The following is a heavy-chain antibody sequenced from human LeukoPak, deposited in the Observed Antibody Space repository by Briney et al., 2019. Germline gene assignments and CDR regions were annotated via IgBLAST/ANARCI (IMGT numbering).Heavy chain of an antibody. Sequence: GGSLRLSCAASGFTFSDYYMSWIRQAPGKGLKWVSYISSSGSSIYYADSVKGRFTISRDNGKNSLYLQMNSLRAEDTAVYYCARAGQAWYGFAFGFDYWGQGTLVTVSS. CDR1: GFTFSDYY. V-gene: IGHV3-11*01. CDR2: ISSSGSSI. CDR3: ARAGQAWYGFAFGFDY. J-gene: IGHJ4*02. D-gene: IGHD3-10*01.